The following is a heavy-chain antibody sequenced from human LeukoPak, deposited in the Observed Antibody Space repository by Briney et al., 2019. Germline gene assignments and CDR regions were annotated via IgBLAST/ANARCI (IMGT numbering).Heavy chain of an antibody. CDR1: GGSFSGYY. D-gene: IGHD4-17*01. CDR2: INHSGST. J-gene: IGHJ4*02. CDR3: ARRTTVTTRAQVDY. V-gene: IGHV4-34*01. Sequence: SETLSLTCAVYGGSFSGYYWSWIRQPPGKGLEWIGEINHSGSTNYNPSLKSRVTISVDTSKNQFSLKLSSVTAADTAVYYCARRTTVTTRAQVDYWGQGTLVTVSS.